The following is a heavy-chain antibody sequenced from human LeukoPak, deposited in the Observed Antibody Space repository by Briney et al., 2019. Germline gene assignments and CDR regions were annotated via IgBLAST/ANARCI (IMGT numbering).Heavy chain of an antibody. V-gene: IGHV3-48*03. CDR2: ISSSGSTI. CDR3: ARGKTTYYYYGMDV. Sequence: GGSLRPSCAASGFTFSSYEMNWVRQAPGKGLEWVSYISSSGSTIYYADSVKGRFTISRDNAKHSLYLQMNSLRAEDTAVYYCARGKTTYYYYGMDVWGQGTTVTVSS. D-gene: IGHD4-17*01. J-gene: IGHJ6*02. CDR1: GFTFSSYE.